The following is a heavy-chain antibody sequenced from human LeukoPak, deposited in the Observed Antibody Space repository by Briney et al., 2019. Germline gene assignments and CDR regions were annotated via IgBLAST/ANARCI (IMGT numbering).Heavy chain of an antibody. V-gene: IGHV3-23*01. D-gene: IGHD3-22*01. CDR1: GFTFSSYA. CDR2: ISGSGGST. CDR3: AKHSLWRDRHYDSRSGDY. J-gene: IGHJ4*02. Sequence: GGSLRLSCAASGFTFSSYAMSWVRQAPGKGLEWVSAISGSGGSTYYADSVKDRFTISRDNSKNTLYLQMNSLRAEDTAVYYCAKHSLWRDRHYDSRSGDYWGQGTLVTVSS.